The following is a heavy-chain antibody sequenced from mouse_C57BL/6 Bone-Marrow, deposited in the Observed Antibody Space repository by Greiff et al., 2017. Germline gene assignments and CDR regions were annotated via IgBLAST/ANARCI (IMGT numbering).Heavy chain of an antibody. CDR1: GFTFSSYG. Sequence: EVHLVESGGDLVKPGGSLKLSCAASGFTFSSYGMSWVRQTPDKRLEWVATISSGGSYTYYPDSVKGRFTISRDNAKNTLYLQMSSLKSEDTAMYYCARQAYYYGSSSYWYFDVWGTGTTVTVSS. CDR3: ARQAYYYGSSSYWYFDV. V-gene: IGHV5-6*01. CDR2: ISSGGSYT. D-gene: IGHD1-1*01. J-gene: IGHJ1*03.